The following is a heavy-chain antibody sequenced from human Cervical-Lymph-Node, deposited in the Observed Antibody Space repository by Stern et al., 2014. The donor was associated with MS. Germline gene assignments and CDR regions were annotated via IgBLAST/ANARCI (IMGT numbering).Heavy chain of an antibody. V-gene: IGHV3-30*18. D-gene: IGHD6-19*01. CDR3: AKEGSIAVAGTGFDY. J-gene: IGHJ4*02. CDR1: GFTFSSYG. Sequence: QMQLVQSGGGVVQPGRSLRLSCAASGFTFSSYGMHCVRRAPGKGLEWVAVISYDGSNKYYADSVKGRFTISRDNSKNTLYLQMNSLRAEDTAVYYCAKEGSIAVAGTGFDYWGQGTLVTVSS. CDR2: ISYDGSNK.